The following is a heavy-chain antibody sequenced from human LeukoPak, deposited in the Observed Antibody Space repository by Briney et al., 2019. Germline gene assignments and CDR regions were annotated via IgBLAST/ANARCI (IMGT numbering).Heavy chain of an antibody. CDR1: GITFSSYS. V-gene: IGHV3-48*01. J-gene: IGHJ4*02. D-gene: IGHD5-18*01. CDR3: ARDKMVDTAMSNFDY. Sequence: GGSLRLSCVASGITFSSYSMNWVRQAPGKGLEWVSYISSFSGTINYADSVKGRFTISRDNAENSLYLQMNSLRAEDTAVYYCARDKMVDTAMSNFDYWGQGTLVTVSS. CDR2: ISSFSGTI.